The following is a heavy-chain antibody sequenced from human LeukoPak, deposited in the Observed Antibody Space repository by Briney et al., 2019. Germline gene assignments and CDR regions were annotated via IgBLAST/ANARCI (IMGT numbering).Heavy chain of an antibody. V-gene: IGHV3-48*03. D-gene: IGHD4-23*01. CDR2: ISSSGSTI. Sequence: GGSLRLSCAASGFTFSSYEMNWVRQASGKGLEWVSYISSSGSTIYYADSVKGRFTISRDNAKNSLYLQMNSLRAEDTAVYFCACRRWKTSAVDYWGQGTLVTVSS. J-gene: IGHJ4*02. CDR3: ACRRWKTSAVDY. CDR1: GFTFSSYE.